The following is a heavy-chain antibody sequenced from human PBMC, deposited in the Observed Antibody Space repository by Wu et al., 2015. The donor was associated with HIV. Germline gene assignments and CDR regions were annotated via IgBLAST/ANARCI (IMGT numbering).Heavy chain of an antibody. D-gene: IGHD2-15*01. V-gene: IGHV1-69*18. CDR2: IIPIFGTA. J-gene: IGHJ6*02. Sequence: QVQLVQSGAEVKKPGASVKVSCKASGYTFSSYAISWVRQAPGQGLEWMGRIIPIFGTANYAQKFQGRVTITADESTSTAYMELSSLRSEDTAVYYCARDRFYCSGGSCYPTKYGMDVWGQGTTVTVSS. CDR3: ARDRFYCSGGSCYPTKYGMDV. CDR1: GYTFSSYA.